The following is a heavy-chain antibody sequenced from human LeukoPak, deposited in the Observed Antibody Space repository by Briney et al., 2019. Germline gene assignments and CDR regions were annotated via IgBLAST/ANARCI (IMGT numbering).Heavy chain of an antibody. Sequence: ASVKVSCKASGYTFTSFGINWVRQAPGQGLEWMGWISAYNGNTNYAQKLQGRVTMTTDTSTNTAYMELGSLRSDDTAVYYCARMISMTVVVTYYYFDYWGQGTLVTVSS. CDR2: ISAYNGNT. J-gene: IGHJ4*02. CDR3: ARMISMTVVVTYYYFDY. V-gene: IGHV1-18*01. D-gene: IGHD3-22*01. CDR1: GYTFTSFG.